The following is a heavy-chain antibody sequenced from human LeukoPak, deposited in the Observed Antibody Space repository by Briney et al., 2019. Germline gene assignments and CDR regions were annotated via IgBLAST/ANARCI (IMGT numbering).Heavy chain of an antibody. CDR2: TSGSGSLT. V-gene: IGHV3-23*01. D-gene: IGHD3-22*01. CDR1: GFTFSTYA. Sequence: GGSLRLSCAASGFTFSTYAMGWVRQAPGKGLEGVSSTSGSGSLTYYAGSVKGRFTISRDNSKNTLYLQMNSLRVEDTSVYYSAKDRPNHYASSGHYYRRDGVYWGQGTLVTVSS. CDR3: AKDRPNHYASSGHYYRRDGVY. J-gene: IGHJ4*02.